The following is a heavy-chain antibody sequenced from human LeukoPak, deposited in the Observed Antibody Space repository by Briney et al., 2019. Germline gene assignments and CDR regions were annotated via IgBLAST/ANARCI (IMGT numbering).Heavy chain of an antibody. V-gene: IGHV1-8*01. Sequence: GASVKVSCKTSGYTFTSFDIVWVRQATGQGLEWMGWMNPNSGNTGYAQKFQGRVTMTRNTSISTAYMELSSLRSEDTAVYYCARGGTTLWYSGSYANYWGQGTLVTVSS. D-gene: IGHD1-26*01. J-gene: IGHJ4*02. CDR3: ARGGTTLWYSGSYANY. CDR2: MNPNSGNT. CDR1: GYTFTSFD.